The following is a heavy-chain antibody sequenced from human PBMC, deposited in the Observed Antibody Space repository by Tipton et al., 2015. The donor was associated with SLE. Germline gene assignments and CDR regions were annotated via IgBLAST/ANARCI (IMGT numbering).Heavy chain of an antibody. V-gene: IGHV4-59*11. Sequence: TLSLTCTVSGGSISSHYWSWIRQPPGKGLEWIGYIYYSGSTNYNPSLKSRVTISVDTSKNQFSLKLSSVTAADTAVYYCARGRYFDYWGQGTLVTVSS. CDR3: ARGRYFDY. J-gene: IGHJ4*02. CDR2: IYYSGST. CDR1: GGSISSHY.